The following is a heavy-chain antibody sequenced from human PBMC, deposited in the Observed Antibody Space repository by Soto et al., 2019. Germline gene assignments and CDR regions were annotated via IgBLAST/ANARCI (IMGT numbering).Heavy chain of an antibody. CDR3: ATHTVVTPGNYYYGMDV. CDR1: GGTFSSYA. J-gene: IGHJ6*02. Sequence: QVQLVQSGAEVKKPGSSVKVSCKASGGTFSSYAISWVRQAPGQGLEWMGGIIPIFRTADYAQKFQGRGTITEDESTSKAYMEVSSLRSEDTAVYYCATHTVVTPGNYYYGMDVWGQGTTVTVSS. CDR2: IIPIFRTA. V-gene: IGHV1-69*12. D-gene: IGHD2-21*02.